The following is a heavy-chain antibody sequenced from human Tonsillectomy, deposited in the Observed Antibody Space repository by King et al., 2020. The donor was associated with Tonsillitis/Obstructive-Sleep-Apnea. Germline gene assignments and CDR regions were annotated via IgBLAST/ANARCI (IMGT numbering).Heavy chain of an antibody. J-gene: IGHJ3*02. CDR1: GFTFSSYE. D-gene: IGHD5-12*01. Sequence: VQLVESGGGLVQPGGSLRLSCAASGFTFSSYEMNWVRQAPGKGLEWVSYISSSGSTIYYADSVKGRFTISRDNAKNSLYLQMSSLRAEDTAVYYCARDFSGYSCYDAFDIWGQGTKVTVS. CDR2: ISSSGSTI. V-gene: IGHV3-48*03. CDR3: ARDFSGYSCYDAFDI.